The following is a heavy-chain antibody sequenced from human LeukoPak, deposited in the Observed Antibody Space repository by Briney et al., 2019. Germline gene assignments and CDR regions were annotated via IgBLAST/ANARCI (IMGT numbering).Heavy chain of an antibody. Sequence: ASVKVSCKASGYTFTGYYMHWVRQAPGQGLEWMGWINPNSGGTNYAQKFQGRVTMTRDTSISTAYMELSRLRSDDTAVYYCARVPGYSGYVGYWGQGTLVTVSS. J-gene: IGHJ4*02. V-gene: IGHV1-2*02. D-gene: IGHD5-12*01. CDR2: INPNSGGT. CDR3: ARVPGYSGYVGY. CDR1: GYTFTGYY.